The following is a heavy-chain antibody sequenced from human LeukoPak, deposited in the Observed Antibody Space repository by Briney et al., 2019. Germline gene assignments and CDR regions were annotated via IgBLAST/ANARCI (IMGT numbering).Heavy chain of an antibody. CDR3: TTGHYYDSSGYYYGGY. Sequence: GGSLRLSCAASGFTFSNAWMSWVRQAPGKGLEWVGRIKSKTDGGTTDYAAPVKGRFTISRDDSKNTLYLQMNSLKTEDTAVYYCTTGHYYDSSGYYYGGYWGQGTLVTDSS. CDR2: IKSKTDGGTT. J-gene: IGHJ4*02. D-gene: IGHD3-22*01. V-gene: IGHV3-15*01. CDR1: GFTFSNAW.